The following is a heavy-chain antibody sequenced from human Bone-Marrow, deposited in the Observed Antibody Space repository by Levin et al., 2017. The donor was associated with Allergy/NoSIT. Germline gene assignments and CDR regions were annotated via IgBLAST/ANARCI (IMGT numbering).Heavy chain of an antibody. J-gene: IGHJ4*02. CDR2: INPTSTYT. D-gene: IGHD2-15*01. Sequence: GGSLRLSCAASGFDFSTYFMSWIRQTPGKGLEWLAYINPTSTYTNYGDSVRGRFTISRDNANQSVFLQMNSLRVDDTAVYYCAGDSTWPQDWGQGTLVAVSS. V-gene: IGHV3-11*05. CDR1: GFDFSTYF. CDR3: AGDSTWPQD.